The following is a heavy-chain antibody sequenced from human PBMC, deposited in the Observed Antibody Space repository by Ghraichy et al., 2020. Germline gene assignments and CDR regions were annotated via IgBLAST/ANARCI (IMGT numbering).Heavy chain of an antibody. J-gene: IGHJ4*02. V-gene: IGHV3-64D*09. D-gene: IGHD3-16*02. Sequence: GGSLRLSCSASGFALSTYAMHWVRQAPGKGLEYLSGISSNGRLTYYADSVRGRFNISRANSKNTLYLQMNSLRPEDTAVYYCVKFNRGTLSFPSRRTFDYWGQGTLVTVSS. CDR2: ISSNGRLT. CDR3: VKFNRGTLSFPSRRTFDY. CDR1: GFALSTYA.